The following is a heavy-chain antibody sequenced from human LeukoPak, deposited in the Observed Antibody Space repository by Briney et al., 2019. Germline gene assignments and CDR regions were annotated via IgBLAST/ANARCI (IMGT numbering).Heavy chain of an antibody. D-gene: IGHD3-22*01. Sequence: SETLSLTCTVSGGSISSYYWSWIRQPPGKGLEWIGYIYYSGSTNYNPSLKSRVTISVDTSKSQFSLKLSSVTAADTAVYYCARVITMIVLGAFDIWGQGTKVTVSS. CDR2: IYYSGST. V-gene: IGHV4-59*12. CDR3: ARVITMIVLGAFDI. CDR1: GGSISSYY. J-gene: IGHJ3*02.